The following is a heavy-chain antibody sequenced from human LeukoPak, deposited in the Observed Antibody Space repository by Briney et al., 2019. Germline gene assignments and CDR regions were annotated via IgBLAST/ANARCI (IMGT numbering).Heavy chain of an antibody. V-gene: IGHV1-18*01. J-gene: IGHJ5*02. CDR2: ISGYNGDT. CDR3: ARNRVTITTMRYFDP. D-gene: IGHD4-11*01. CDR1: GYTFTTYG. Sequence: ASVKVSCKASGYTFTTYGISRVRQAPGQGLEWMGWISGYNGDTNYAQNFQGRVTMTTDTSTSTAYMELRSLRSDDTAVYYCARNRVTITTMRYFDPWGQGTRVTVSS.